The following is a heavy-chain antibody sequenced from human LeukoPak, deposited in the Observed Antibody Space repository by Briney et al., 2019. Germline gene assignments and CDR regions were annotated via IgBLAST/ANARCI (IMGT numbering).Heavy chain of an antibody. CDR3: AKVPHSWGLFDS. CDR1: GFTFSRYG. D-gene: IGHD3-16*01. Sequence: GGSLRLSCAASGFTFSRYGLHWVRQAPGKGLEWVAFIRDDGSTRYYADSVKGRFTVSRDNSKNTLYLQMDSLRTEDTAVYYCAKVPHSWGLFDSWGQGTLVTVSS. J-gene: IGHJ4*02. V-gene: IGHV3-30*02. CDR2: IRDDGSTR.